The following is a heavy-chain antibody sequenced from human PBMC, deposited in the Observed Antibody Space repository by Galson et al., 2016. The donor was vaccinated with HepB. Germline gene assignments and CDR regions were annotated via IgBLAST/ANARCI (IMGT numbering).Heavy chain of an antibody. Sequence: SLRLSCAASGISFSQSAMHWVRQAPGSGLEWVAVMSYDGSHTYYADSVKGRFSISRDNSKNTLFLQMNSLRAADTAVYYCARDRSPIRFGRGSCFYYLDYWGQGTLVTVSS. D-gene: IGHD2-15*01. CDR2: MSYDGSHT. CDR1: GISFSQSA. J-gene: IGHJ4*02. CDR3: ARDRSPIRFGRGSCFYYLDY. V-gene: IGHV3-30*04.